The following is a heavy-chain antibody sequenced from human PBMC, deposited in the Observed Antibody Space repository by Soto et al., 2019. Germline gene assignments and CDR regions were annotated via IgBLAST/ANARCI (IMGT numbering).Heavy chain of an antibody. J-gene: IGHJ6*03. CDR1: GYTFTSYG. Sequence: ASVKVSCKASGYTFTSYGISWVRQAPGQGLEWMGWISAYNGNTNYAQKLQGRVTMTTDTSTSTAYMELRSLRSDDTAVYYCARNADIVLYYYMDVWGKGTTVTVSS. CDR2: ISAYNGNT. CDR3: ARNADIVLYYYMDV. D-gene: IGHD2-8*01. V-gene: IGHV1-18*01.